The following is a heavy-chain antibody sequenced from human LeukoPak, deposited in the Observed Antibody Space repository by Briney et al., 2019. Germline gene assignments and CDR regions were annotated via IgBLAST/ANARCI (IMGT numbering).Heavy chain of an antibody. CDR2: IYYSGST. Sequence: SETLSLTCTVSGGSISSYYWSWIRQPPGKGLEWIGYIYYSGSTNYNPSLKRRVTISVDTSKNQFSLKLSSVTAADTAVYYCASSSGSYSLGFDYWGQGTLVTVSS. CDR3: ASSSGSYSLGFDY. D-gene: IGHD1-26*01. V-gene: IGHV4-59*08. J-gene: IGHJ4*02. CDR1: GGSISSYY.